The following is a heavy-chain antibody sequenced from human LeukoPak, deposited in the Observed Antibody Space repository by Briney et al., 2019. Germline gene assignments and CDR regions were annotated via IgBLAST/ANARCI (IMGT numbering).Heavy chain of an antibody. CDR3: ARGNILTGYDY. CDR2: IGTAGDT. Sequence: GGSLRLSCAASGFTFSSYDMHWVRQATGKGLEWVSAIGTAGDTYYSGSVKGRFTISRENAKNSLYLQMNSLRAGDTAVYCCARGNILTGYDYWGQGTLVTVSS. D-gene: IGHD3-9*01. V-gene: IGHV3-13*01. CDR1: GFTFSSYD. J-gene: IGHJ4*02.